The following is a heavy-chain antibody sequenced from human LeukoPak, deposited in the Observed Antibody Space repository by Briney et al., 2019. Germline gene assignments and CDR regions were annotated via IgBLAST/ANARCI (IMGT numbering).Heavy chain of an antibody. V-gene: IGHV3-30-3*01. Sequence: GRSLRLSCAASGFTFSSYAMHWVRQASGKGLEWVAVISYDGSNKYYADSVKGRFTISRDNSKNTLYLQMNSLRAEDTAVYYCASSVIEGGYIDYWGQGTLVTVSS. CDR3: ASSVIEGGYIDY. D-gene: IGHD2/OR15-2a*01. J-gene: IGHJ4*02. CDR1: GFTFSSYA. CDR2: ISYDGSNK.